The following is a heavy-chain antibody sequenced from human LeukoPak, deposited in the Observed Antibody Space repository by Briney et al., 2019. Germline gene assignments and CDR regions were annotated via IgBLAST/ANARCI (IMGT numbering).Heavy chain of an antibody. Sequence: SETLSLTCTVSGGSISSYYWSWIRQPAGKGLERIGRIYTSGSTNYNPSLKSRVTMSVDTSKNQFSLKLSSVTAADTAVYYCARNYVSPPPRVNSCGSYYYYYYMDVWGKGTTVTVSS. D-gene: IGHD5-18*01. CDR1: GGSISSYY. CDR3: ARNYVSPPPRVNSCGSYYYYYYMDV. CDR2: IYTSGST. V-gene: IGHV4-4*07. J-gene: IGHJ6*03.